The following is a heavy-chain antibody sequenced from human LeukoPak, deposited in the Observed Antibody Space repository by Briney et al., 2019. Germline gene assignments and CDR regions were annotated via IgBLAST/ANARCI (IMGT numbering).Heavy chain of an antibody. D-gene: IGHD3-10*01. CDR2: ISGSGGDT. V-gene: IGHV3-23*01. Sequence: GGSLRLSCAASGFTFSTYPMNWVRQAPGQGLEWVSAISGSGGDTYYADSVKGRFTISRDNSKNTVYPQMNSLRAEDTAVYYCAKDLFSGSYSFYFYGLDLWGLGTTVTVSS. CDR3: AKDLFSGSYSFYFYGLDL. CDR1: GFTFSTYP. J-gene: IGHJ6*02.